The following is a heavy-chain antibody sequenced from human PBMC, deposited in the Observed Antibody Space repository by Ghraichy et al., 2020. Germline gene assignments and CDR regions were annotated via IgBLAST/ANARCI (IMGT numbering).Heavy chain of an antibody. J-gene: IGHJ3*02. CDR1: GFTFSNYG. Sequence: GGSLRLSCAASGFTFSNYGMHLVRQAPGKGLEWVAVIWYDGSNKYYADSVKGRFTISRDNSKNTLYLQMNSLRAEDTAVYYCARDVSVNDAFDIWGQGTMVIVSS. CDR3: ARDVSVNDAFDI. V-gene: IGHV3-33*01. CDR2: IWYDGSNK. D-gene: IGHD5/OR15-5a*01.